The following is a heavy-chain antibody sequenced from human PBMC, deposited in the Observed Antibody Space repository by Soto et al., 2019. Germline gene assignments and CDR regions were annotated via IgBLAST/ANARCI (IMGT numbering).Heavy chain of an antibody. V-gene: IGHV3-9*02. CDR2: ISWNSGDI. CDR1: GFSSDDYG. J-gene: IGHJ4*02. CDR3: AKDNDLDRDGPFDY. D-gene: IGHD2-2*03. Sequence: EVQLVEPGGGSVQPGRSLRLSCAASGFSSDDYGMHWVRQGPGKGLEWVSGISWNSGDIYYADSVKGRFTISRDNAKRSLYLQMNSLSTGDTALYYFAKDNDLDRDGPFDYWGQGILVTVSS.